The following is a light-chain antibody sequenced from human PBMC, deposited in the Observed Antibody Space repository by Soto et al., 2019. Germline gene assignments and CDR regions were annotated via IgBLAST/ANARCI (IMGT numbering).Light chain of an antibody. CDR2: GAS. J-gene: IGKJ3*01. V-gene: IGKV3-20*01. Sequence: EIVLTQSPGTLSLSPGERATLPCRASQSVSSNYLAWYQQKPGQAPRLLIYGASTRATGIPDRFSGSGSGTDFTLTISRLEPEDFAVYYCQQYGTSPYLFTFGPGTKVDIK. CDR1: QSVSSNY. CDR3: QQYGTSPYLFT.